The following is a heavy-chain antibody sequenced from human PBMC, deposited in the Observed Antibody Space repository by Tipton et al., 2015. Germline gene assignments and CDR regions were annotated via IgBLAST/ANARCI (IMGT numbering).Heavy chain of an antibody. CDR1: GYSFTNYW. V-gene: IGHV5-51*01. CDR3: ARPQRGKYSAYDVLGHFDF. CDR2: IHPADSDT. D-gene: IGHD5-12*01. Sequence: VQLVQSGAEVKKPGESLEISWKTSGYSFTNYWIGWVRQMPGKGLEWMGIIHPADSDTKYNPSFQGRVTISADKSTGTAFLQWRSLRASDTAIYYCARPQRGKYSAYDVLGHFDFWGQGTLVTVSS. J-gene: IGHJ4*02.